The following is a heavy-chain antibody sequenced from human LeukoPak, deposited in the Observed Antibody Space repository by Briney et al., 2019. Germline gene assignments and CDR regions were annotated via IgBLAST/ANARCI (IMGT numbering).Heavy chain of an antibody. V-gene: IGHV4-59*13. CDR3: ARGRPDPQNSDYWDY. Sequence: SETLSLTCTISRGSISTYYWSWIRQTPGTTLEWIGNIHYTGRTRYNPSLESRVTMSRDTPKNEFSLRLTSMTAADSAVYYCARGRPDPQNSDYWDYWGQGILVTVSS. D-gene: IGHD3-22*01. CDR1: RGSISTYY. CDR2: IHYTGRT. J-gene: IGHJ4*02.